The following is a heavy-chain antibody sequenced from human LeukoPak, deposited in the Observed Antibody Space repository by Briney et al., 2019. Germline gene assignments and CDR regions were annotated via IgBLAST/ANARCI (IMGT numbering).Heavy chain of an antibody. J-gene: IGHJ3*02. Sequence: PKASVKVSCKASGGTFSSYAISWVRQAPGQGLEWMGGIIPIFGTANYAQKFQGRVTITADESTSTAYMELSSLRSEDTAVYYCARADTEIDAFDIWGQGTMVTVSS. CDR3: ARADTEIDAFDI. CDR2: IIPIFGTA. CDR1: GGTFSSYA. V-gene: IGHV1-69*13.